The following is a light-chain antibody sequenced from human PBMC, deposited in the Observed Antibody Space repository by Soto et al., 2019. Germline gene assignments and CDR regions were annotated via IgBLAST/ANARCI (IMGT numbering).Light chain of an antibody. J-gene: IGKJ1*01. CDR2: GGS. V-gene: IGKV3-15*01. CDR3: QQYNNWSPCT. Sequence: EIVMTQSPATLSVSPGERATLSCRASQSVSSSLASYQQKTGQAPRILIYGGSTSGTSSPARFSGSGSGTEFTLTISSLQSEDVVVDYCQQYNNWSPCTFGQGTKVEIK. CDR1: QSVSSS.